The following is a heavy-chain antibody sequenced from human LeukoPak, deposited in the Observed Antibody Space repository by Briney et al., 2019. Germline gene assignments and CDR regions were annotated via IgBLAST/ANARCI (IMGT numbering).Heavy chain of an antibody. J-gene: IGHJ6*04. CDR1: GFTFSSYS. D-gene: IGHD2-15*01. Sequence: PGGSLRLSCAASGFTFSSYSMNWVRQAPGKGLEWVSYISSSSSTIYYADSVKGRFTISRDNAKNSLYLQMNSLRAEDTAVYYCARSGYVTMDVWGKGTTVTVSS. CDR3: ARSGYVTMDV. V-gene: IGHV3-48*01. CDR2: ISSSSSTI.